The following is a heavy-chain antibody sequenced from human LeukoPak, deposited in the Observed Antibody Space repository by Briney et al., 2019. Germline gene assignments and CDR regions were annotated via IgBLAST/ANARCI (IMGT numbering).Heavy chain of an antibody. CDR3: ARRYCSTCPTGHAFDL. J-gene: IGHJ3*01. Sequence: GGSLRLSCAASGFIFSPYAMSWVRQAPGRGLEWVSALSSGYNTHYADSVNGRFTISRDNSKNTLYLQLNSLRAEDTAVYYCARRYCSTCPTGHAFDLWGQGTMVTVSS. CDR2: LSSGYNT. V-gene: IGHV3-23*01. CDR1: GFIFSPYA. D-gene: IGHD2-2*01.